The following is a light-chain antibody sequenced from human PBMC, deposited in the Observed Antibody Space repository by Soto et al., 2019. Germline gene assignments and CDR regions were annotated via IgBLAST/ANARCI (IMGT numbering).Light chain of an antibody. V-gene: IGLV2-14*03. CDR1: NSDVGGYNY. CDR2: DVS. CDR3: SSYRSGSSHV. J-gene: IGLJ1*01. Sequence: QSVLTQPASVSGSPGQSITISCTGTNSDVGGYNYVSWYQHHPGKAPKLMIYDVSDRPSGVSNRFSGSKSGNTASLTISGLQAEDEADYYCSSYRSGSSHVFGTGTKLTVL.